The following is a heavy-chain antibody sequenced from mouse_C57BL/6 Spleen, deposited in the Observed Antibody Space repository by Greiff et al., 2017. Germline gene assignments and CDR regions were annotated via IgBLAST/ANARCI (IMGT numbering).Heavy chain of an antibody. CDR3: ARVTLGGSSLFAY. V-gene: IGHV1-61*01. J-gene: IGHJ3*01. Sequence: VQLQQPGAELVRPGSSVKLSCKASGYTFTSYWMDWVKQRPGQGLEWIGNIYPSDSETHYNQKFKDKATLTVDKSSSTAYMQLSSLTSEDSAVYYCARVTLGGSSLFAYGGQGTLVTVSA. D-gene: IGHD1-1*01. CDR2: IYPSDSET. CDR1: GYTFTSYW.